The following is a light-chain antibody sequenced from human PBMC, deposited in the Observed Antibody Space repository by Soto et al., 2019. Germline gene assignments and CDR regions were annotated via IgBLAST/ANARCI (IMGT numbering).Light chain of an antibody. CDR1: QSISSY. Sequence: DIQMTQSPSSLSASVGDRVTITCRTSQSISSYLYWYQQKPGKAPKLLIYAASSLQSGVPSRFSGTGSGTDFTLTISSLQPEDFATYSGQQSYSTPHTCGQATKVEIK. V-gene: IGKV1-39*01. J-gene: IGKJ1*01. CDR3: QQSYSTPHT. CDR2: AAS.